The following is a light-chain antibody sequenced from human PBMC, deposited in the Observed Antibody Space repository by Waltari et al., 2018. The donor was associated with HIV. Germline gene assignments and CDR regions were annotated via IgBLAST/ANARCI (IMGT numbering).Light chain of an antibody. Sequence: DIQLTQSPSFLSASIGDRVSFTCRASQGISNYLSWYQQKPGKDPKLLIYSASTLLIGVPSRFRGSGSGTEFTLTISRLQPEDFATYYCQQLKSYPLTVGGGTKVAIK. CDR1: QGISNY. CDR3: QQLKSYPLT. CDR2: SAS. J-gene: IGKJ4*01. V-gene: IGKV1-9*01.